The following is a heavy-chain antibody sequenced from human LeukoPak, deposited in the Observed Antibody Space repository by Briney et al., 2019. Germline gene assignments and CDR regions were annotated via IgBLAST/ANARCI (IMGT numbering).Heavy chain of an antibody. CDR2: IKNAGIDT. Sequence: PGGSLRLSCVGSGFMFSNYYMYWVRQAPGKGLVWVSRIKNAGIDTIYADPVKGRFTVSRDNAKNTVYLQMSSLRAEDTAVYYCARGGYGHNMDVWGEGTTVTVSS. D-gene: IGHD3-10*01. CDR1: GFMFSNYY. V-gene: IGHV3-74*01. J-gene: IGHJ6*03. CDR3: ARGGYGHNMDV.